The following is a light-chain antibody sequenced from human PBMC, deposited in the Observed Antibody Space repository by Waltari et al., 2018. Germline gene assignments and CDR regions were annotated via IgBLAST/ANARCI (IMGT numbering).Light chain of an antibody. Sequence: VLTQSPGTLSLSPGESATLSCRASQSLTKRYLAWYQQKPGQAPRLVIYGASSRAAGIPDRFSGSGSETECTLTISRLEPEDCAVYYCQQYGSSIMYTFGQGTKLEIK. CDR1: QSLTKRY. CDR2: GAS. J-gene: IGKJ2*01. V-gene: IGKV3-20*01. CDR3: QQYGSSIMYT.